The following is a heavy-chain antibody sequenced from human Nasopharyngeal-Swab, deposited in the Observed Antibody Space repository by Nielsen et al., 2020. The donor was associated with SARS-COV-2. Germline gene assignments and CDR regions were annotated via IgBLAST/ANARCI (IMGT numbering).Heavy chain of an antibody. V-gene: IGHV3-23*01. Sequence: ESLKISFAASGFTFSSYAMSWVRQAPGKGLEWVSTISGSGSSTYYADSVKGRFPISRDNSKNTLYLHMNRLRAEDTAVYSCAKGDSAAGSSSDYWGQGTLVTVSS. CDR3: AKGDSAAGSSSDY. J-gene: IGHJ4*02. D-gene: IGHD6-13*01. CDR1: GFTFSSYA. CDR2: ISGSGSST.